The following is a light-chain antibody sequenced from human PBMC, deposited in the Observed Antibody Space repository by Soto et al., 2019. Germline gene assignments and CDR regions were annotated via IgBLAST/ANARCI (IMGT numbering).Light chain of an antibody. J-gene: IGLJ1*01. CDR3: CSYAGSYTPVV. CDR2: DVS. V-gene: IGLV2-11*01. Sequence: QSVLTQPRSVSGSPGQSVTTSCTGTSSDVGGYNYVSWYQQHPGKAPKLMIYDVSKRPSGVPDRFSGSKSGNTASLTISGLQAEDEADYYCCSYAGSYTPVVFGTGTKLTVL. CDR1: SSDVGGYNY.